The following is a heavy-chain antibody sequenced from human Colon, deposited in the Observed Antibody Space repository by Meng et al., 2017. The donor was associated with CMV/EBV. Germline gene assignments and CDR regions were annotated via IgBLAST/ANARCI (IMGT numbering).Heavy chain of an antibody. CDR2: SGFRGGNI. Sequence: GESLKISCVTSGFTFSQYDISWLRQAPGKGLEWVSHSGFRGGNIYYADSVKGRFTISRDTSVSTVFLKMNNLRPEDTAVYYCARVVATSRLGIFNSWGQGTRVTVSS. CDR1: GFTFSQYD. J-gene: IGHJ5*01. D-gene: IGHD5-12*01. CDR3: ARVVATSRLGIFNS. V-gene: IGHV3-23*01.